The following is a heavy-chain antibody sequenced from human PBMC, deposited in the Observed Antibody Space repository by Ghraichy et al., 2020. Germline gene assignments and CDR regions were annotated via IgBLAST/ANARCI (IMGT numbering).Heavy chain of an antibody. J-gene: IGHJ5*01. CDR1: GFTFSNYW. D-gene: IGHD1-1*01. CDR3: ARDRNSWKYNWFDS. CDR2: IKEDGCEK. V-gene: IGHV3-7*01. Sequence: GGSLRLSCAASGFTFSNYWMTWVRQAPGKGLEWVANIKEDGCEKYFVDSVKGRFTISRDNAKNSLFLQMNSLRADDTAIYYCARDRNSWKYNWFDSWGQGTLVTVSS.